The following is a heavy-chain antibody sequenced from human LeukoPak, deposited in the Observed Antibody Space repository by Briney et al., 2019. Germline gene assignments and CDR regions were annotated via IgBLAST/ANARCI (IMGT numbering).Heavy chain of an antibody. D-gene: IGHD5-12*01. V-gene: IGHV4-39*07. CDR3: ASLVATPQYNWFDP. CDR1: GGSISSSSYY. Sequence: SETLSLTCTVSGGSISSSSYYWGWIRQPPGKGLEWIGSIYYSGSTYYNPSLKSRVTISIDTSKNQFSLKLSSVTAADTAVYYCASLVATPQYNWFDPWGQGTLVTVSS. CDR2: IYYSGST. J-gene: IGHJ5*02.